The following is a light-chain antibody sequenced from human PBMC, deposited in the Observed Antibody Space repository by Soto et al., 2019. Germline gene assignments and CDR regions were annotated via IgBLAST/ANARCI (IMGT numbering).Light chain of an antibody. Sequence: DVVMPQSPLSLPVTPGEPASISCRSSQTLLNSNGYNYLDWYLQRPGQSPQLLIFLGSNRASGVADRFSGSGSGTDFTLKISRVEAEDVGVYYCMQALQSPRTFGQGNKLEIK. V-gene: IGKV2-28*01. CDR2: LGS. J-gene: IGKJ2*02. CDR1: QTLLNSNGYNY. CDR3: MQALQSPRT.